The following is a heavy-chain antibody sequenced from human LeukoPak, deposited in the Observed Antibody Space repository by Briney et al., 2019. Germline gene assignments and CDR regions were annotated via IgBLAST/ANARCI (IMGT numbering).Heavy chain of an antibody. CDR1: GFTFSSYS. D-gene: IGHD1-26*01. J-gene: IGHJ6*02. Sequence: PGGSLRLSCAASGFTFSSYSMNWVRQAPGKGLEWVSYISSSSSTIYYADSVKGRFTISRDNSKNTLYLQMNSLRAEDTAVYYCARGVTKPYGMDVWGQGTTVTVSS. CDR3: ARGVTKPYGMDV. V-gene: IGHV3-48*01. CDR2: ISSSSSTI.